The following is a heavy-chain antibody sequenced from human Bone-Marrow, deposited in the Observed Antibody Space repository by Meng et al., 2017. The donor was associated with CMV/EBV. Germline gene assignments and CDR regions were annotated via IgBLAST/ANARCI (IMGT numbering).Heavy chain of an antibody. V-gene: IGHV1-46*01. CDR2: INPSGGST. CDR3: ARAVGVVVAATQRWLGY. Sequence: ASVKVSCKASGYTFTSYYMHWVRQAPGQGLEWMGIINPSGGSTSYAQKFQGRVTMTRDTSTSTVYMELSSLRSEDTAVYYCARAVGVVVAATQRWLGYWGQRTLVTVSS. CDR1: GYTFTSYY. D-gene: IGHD2-15*01. J-gene: IGHJ4*02.